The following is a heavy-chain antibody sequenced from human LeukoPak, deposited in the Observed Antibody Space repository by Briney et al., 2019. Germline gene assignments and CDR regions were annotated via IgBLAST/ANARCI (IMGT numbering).Heavy chain of an antibody. J-gene: IGHJ4*02. CDR3: ARVRRYSSSKGDYFDY. CDR2: IYTSGST. V-gene: IGHV4-4*07. Sequence: PSETLSLTCTVSGGSISSYYWSWIRQPAGKGLEWIGRIYTSGSTNYNPSLKSRVTMSVDTSKNQFSLKLSSVTAADTAVYYCARVRRYSSSKGDYFDYWGQGTLVTVSS. CDR1: GGSISSYY. D-gene: IGHD6-6*01.